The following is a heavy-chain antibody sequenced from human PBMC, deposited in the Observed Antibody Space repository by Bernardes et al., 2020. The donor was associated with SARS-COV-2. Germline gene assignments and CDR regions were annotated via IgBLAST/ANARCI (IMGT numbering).Heavy chain of an antibody. CDR2: VGPSNGHT. CDR1: GYTFNSFD. Sequence: ASVKVSCRATGYTFNSFDITWVRQAPGQGLEWMGWVGPSNGHTKSAQKFQGRLIMTTDTSTTTVFMELSSLRSDDTAVYYCARLSGTYLGAFDIWGQGTLVTVSS. D-gene: IGHD1-26*01. V-gene: IGHV1-18*01. CDR3: ARLSGTYLGAFDI. J-gene: IGHJ3*02.